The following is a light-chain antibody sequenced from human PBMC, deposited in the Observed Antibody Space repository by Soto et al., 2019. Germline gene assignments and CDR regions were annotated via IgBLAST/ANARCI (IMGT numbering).Light chain of an antibody. V-gene: IGLV2-14*01. CDR1: SSDVGGYTY. Sequence: QSALTQPASVSGSPGQSLTISCTGTSSDVGGYTYVSWYQQHPGRAPRLIIFGVSNRPSGVSHRFSGSKSGNTASLTITGLRDDDEADYYCGSYTSSNIWVFGGGTKVTVL. CDR2: GVS. CDR3: GSYTSSNIWV. J-gene: IGLJ3*02.